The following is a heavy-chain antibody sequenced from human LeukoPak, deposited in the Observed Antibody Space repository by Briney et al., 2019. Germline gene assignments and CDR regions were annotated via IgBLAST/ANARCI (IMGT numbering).Heavy chain of an antibody. V-gene: IGHV4-39*01. D-gene: IGHD3-3*01. J-gene: IGHJ6*03. CDR1: GGSISSNSYY. CDR3: ARQDRTGYYDFWSGYHYYYYMDV. CDR2: FYYGGST. Sequence: PSETLSLTCTVSGGSISSNSYYWGWIRQPPGKGPEWIASFYYGGSTYYNPSLKSRVTISVDTSKNQFSLKLSSVTAADTAVYYCARQDRTGYYDFWSGYHYYYYMDVWGKGTTVTVSS.